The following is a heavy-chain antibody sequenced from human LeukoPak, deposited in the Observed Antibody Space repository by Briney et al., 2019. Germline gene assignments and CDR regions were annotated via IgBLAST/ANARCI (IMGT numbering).Heavy chain of an antibody. CDR2: ISSSSSYI. V-gene: IGHV3-21*01. CDR3: ARAWADIDGMDV. J-gene: IGHJ6*02. D-gene: IGHD2-15*01. CDR1: GFTFSSCS. Sequence: GGSLRLSCAASGFTFSSCSMNWVRQAPGKGLEWVSSISSSSSYIYYADPVKGRFTISRDNAKNSLYLQMNSLRAEDTAVYYCARAWADIDGMDVWGQGTTVTVS.